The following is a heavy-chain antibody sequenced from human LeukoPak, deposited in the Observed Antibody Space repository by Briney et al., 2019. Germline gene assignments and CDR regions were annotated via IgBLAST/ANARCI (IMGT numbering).Heavy chain of an antibody. Sequence: GASVKVSCKASGYTFTGYYMHWVRQAPGQGLEWMGWINPNSGGTNYAQKFQGRVTMTRDTSISTAYMELTRLRSDDTAVYYCAREPATMVRGVLLGRFDPWGQGTLVTVSS. V-gene: IGHV1-2*02. CDR2: INPNSGGT. J-gene: IGHJ5*02. CDR1: GYTFTGYY. CDR3: AREPATMVRGVLLGRFDP. D-gene: IGHD3-10*01.